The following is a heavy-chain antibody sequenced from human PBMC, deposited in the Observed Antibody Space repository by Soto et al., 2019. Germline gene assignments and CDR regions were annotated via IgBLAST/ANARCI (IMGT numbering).Heavy chain of an antibody. CDR1: GDAFTNYA. CDR2: IIPIFGAV. V-gene: IGHV1-69*06. J-gene: IGHJ4*02. CDR3: ATSKYSGRSAYYYDLDY. Sequence: GASVKVSCKAPGDAFTNYAVSWVRQAPGQGLEWMGGIIPIFGAVNYAQKFQGRVTITAGKSSTTVYMELSSLRSEDTALYYCATSKYSGRSAYYYDLDYWGPGTLVTVSS. D-gene: IGHD3-22*01.